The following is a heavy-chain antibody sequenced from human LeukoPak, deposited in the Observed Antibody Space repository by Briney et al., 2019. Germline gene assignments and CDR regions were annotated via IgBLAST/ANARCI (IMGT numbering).Heavy chain of an antibody. CDR1: GFTFSSYE. Sequence: GGSLRLSCAASGFTFSSYEMNWVRQAPGKGLEWVAIINQAGTGEYYVDSVKGRFTISRDNAENSLYLQMNSLRAEDTAVYYCARDLSASGWFDYWGQGTLVTVSS. CDR3: ARDLSASGWFDY. CDR2: INQAGTGE. V-gene: IGHV3-7*01. D-gene: IGHD6-19*01. J-gene: IGHJ4*02.